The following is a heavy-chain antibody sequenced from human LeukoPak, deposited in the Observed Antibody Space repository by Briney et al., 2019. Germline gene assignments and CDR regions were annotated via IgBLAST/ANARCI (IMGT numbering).Heavy chain of an antibody. D-gene: IGHD3-16*02. CDR2: ISGSGGST. Sequence: PGGSLRLSCAASGFTFSSYAMSWVRQAPGKGLEWVSAISGSGGSTYYADSVKGRFTISRDNSKNTLYLQMNSLRAEDTAVYYCAKVERDDYVWGSYRYSGLDAFDIWGQGTMVTVSS. J-gene: IGHJ3*02. CDR1: GFTFSSYA. CDR3: AKVERDDYVWGSYRYSGLDAFDI. V-gene: IGHV3-23*01.